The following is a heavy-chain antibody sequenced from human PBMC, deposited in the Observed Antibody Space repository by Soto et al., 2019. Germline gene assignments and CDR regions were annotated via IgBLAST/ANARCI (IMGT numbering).Heavy chain of an antibody. J-gene: IGHJ6*02. Sequence: PGGSLRLSCAASGFTFGIYAMTWVRQAPGKGLEWVSSISGSDGTTYYTESVKGRFTISRDNSKNTLSLQMKSLRVEDTAVYYFVKDWNGDKCPCMAVWGQGTTVTVSS. CDR2: ISGSDGTT. CDR3: VKDWNGDKCPCMAV. CDR1: GFTFGIYA. V-gene: IGHV3-23*01. D-gene: IGHD1-1*01.